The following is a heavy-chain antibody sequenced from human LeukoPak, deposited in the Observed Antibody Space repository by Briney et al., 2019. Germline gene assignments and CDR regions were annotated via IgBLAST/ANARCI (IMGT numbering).Heavy chain of an antibody. J-gene: IGHJ4*02. D-gene: IGHD1-26*01. Sequence: ASVKVSCKASGYSFTSYDISWVRQAPGQGLEWMGWISVYNGNTDYTQKLQGRVTLTTDTSTRTAYMELRSLRSDDTAVYYCARGEDYSGSYKWNFDYWGQGTLVTVSS. V-gene: IGHV1-18*01. CDR2: ISVYNGNT. CDR1: GYSFTSYD. CDR3: ARGEDYSGSYKWNFDY.